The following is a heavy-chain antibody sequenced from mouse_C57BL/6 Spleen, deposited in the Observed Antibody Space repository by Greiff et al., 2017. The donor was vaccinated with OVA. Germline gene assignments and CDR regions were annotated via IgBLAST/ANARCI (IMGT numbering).Heavy chain of an antibody. CDR2: IGPEDGET. J-gene: IGHJ1*03. D-gene: IGHD1-1*01. Sequence: VQLQQSGAELVKPGASVKLSCTASGFNIKDYYMHWVQQRTEQGLEWIGRIGPEDGETKYAPKFQGKATITADTSSNTAYLQLSSLTSEDTAVDYCARDPDCYGSSYDWDFCGWGTGTTVTVSS. CDR1: GFNIKDYY. CDR3: ARDPDCYGSSYDWDFCG. V-gene: IGHV14-2*01.